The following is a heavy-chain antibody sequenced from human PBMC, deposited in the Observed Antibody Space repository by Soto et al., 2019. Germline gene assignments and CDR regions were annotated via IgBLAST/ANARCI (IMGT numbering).Heavy chain of an antibody. J-gene: IGHJ4*02. CDR2: MNPNSGNT. D-gene: IGHD3-22*01. V-gene: IGHV1-8*01. CDR1: GYTFTSYD. Sequence: ASVKVSCKASGYTFTSYDINWVRQATGQGLEWMGWMNPNSGNTGYAQKLQGRVTMTTDTSTSTAYMELRSLRSDDTAVYYCARVNYYDSSGYVDYWGQGTLVTVSS. CDR3: ARVNYYDSSGYVDY.